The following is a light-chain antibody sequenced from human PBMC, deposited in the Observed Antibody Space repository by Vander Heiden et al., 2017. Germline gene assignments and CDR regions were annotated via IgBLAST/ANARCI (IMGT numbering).Light chain of an antibody. CDR3: QSYDSSSVV. J-gene: IGLJ2*01. CDR2: EDN. V-gene: IGLV6-57*01. Sequence: NSMLTQPPSVSQPPGKTVTTSRTRSSGSIASNYVQWYRQRPGSSPTTVIYEDNQRPSGVPDRFSGLKAEDEADYYCQSYDSSSVVFGGGTKLTVL. CDR1: SGSIASNY.